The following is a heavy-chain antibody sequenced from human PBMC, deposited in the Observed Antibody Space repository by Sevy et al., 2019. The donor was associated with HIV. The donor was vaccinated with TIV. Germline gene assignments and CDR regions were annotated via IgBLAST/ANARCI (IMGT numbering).Heavy chain of an antibody. V-gene: IGHV1-8*01. J-gene: IGHJ6*02. CDR1: GYTFTSYD. CDR2: MNPNSGNT. Sequence: ASVKVSCKASGYTFTSYDINWVRQATGQGLEWMGWMNPNSGNTGYAQKFQGRVTMTRNTSISTAYMERSSLRSEETAVYYCARVRDSSGYYFHNYYYYGMDVWGQGTTVTVSS. D-gene: IGHD3-22*01. CDR3: ARVRDSSGYYFHNYYYYGMDV.